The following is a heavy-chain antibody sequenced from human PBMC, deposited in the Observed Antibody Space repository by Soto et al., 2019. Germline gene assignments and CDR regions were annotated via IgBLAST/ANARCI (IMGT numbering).Heavy chain of an antibody. Sequence: QITLKESGPTLVRPTQTLTLTCTFSGFSLSTTGVGVGWIRQPPGKALEWLALIYWDDDKRYSPSLKSRLTITKDTSKDEVILTMPNMYPVDTATYYCAQRCRDYGLGRERANYFDPWCQGTLVTVSS. CDR3: AQRCRDYGLGRERANYFDP. J-gene: IGHJ5*02. D-gene: IGHD3-10*01. V-gene: IGHV2-5*02. CDR2: IYWDDDK. CDR1: GFSLSTTGVG.